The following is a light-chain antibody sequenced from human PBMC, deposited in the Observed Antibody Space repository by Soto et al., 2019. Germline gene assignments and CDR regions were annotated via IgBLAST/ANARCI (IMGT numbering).Light chain of an antibody. CDR3: TSYTSSSTLDV. J-gene: IGLJ1*01. CDR2: EVS. CDR1: SSDVGGYNY. Sequence: LTQPASVSGSPGQSITISCTGTSSDVGGYNYVSWYQQHPGKAPKLMIYEVSNRPSGVSNRFSGSKSGNTASLTISGLQAEDEADYYCTSYTSSSTLDVFGTGTKVTVL. V-gene: IGLV2-14*01.